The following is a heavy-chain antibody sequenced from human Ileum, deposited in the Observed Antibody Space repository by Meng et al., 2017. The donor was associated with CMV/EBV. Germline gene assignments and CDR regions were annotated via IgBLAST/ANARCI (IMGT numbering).Heavy chain of an antibody. CDR3: ARGRTTGYFDY. Sequence: SETLSLTCTVSGGSISSSSYYWGWIRQPPGKGLEWIGSIYYSGSTYYNPSLKSRVTISVDTSKNQFSLKLSSVTAADTAVYYCARGRTTGYFDYWGQGTLVTVSS. CDR1: GGSISSSSYY. J-gene: IGHJ4*02. D-gene: IGHD1-7*01. CDR2: IYYSGST. V-gene: IGHV4-39*07.